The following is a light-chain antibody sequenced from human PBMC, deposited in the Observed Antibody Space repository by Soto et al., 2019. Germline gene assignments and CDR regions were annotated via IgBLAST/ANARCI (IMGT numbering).Light chain of an antibody. CDR1: SCNIGSNY. Sequence: QSVLTQPPSASGTPGQWVTISCSGSSCNIGSNYVYWCQQLPGTAPKLLIYRNNQRPSGVPDRFSGSTSCTTASLAISCLRSEDEADYYCAAWDDSRSGYVVFGGGTKLTVL. V-gene: IGLV1-47*01. CDR3: AAWDDSRSGYVV. J-gene: IGLJ2*01. CDR2: RNN.